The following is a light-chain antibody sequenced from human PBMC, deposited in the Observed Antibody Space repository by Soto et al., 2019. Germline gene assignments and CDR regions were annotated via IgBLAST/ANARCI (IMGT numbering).Light chain of an antibody. CDR3: QQYNNWLWT. CDR1: QSVSRN. J-gene: IGKJ1*01. V-gene: IGKV3-15*01. CDR2: DAS. Sequence: EIVMTQSPATLSVSPGERATLSCRASQSVSRNVAWYQQKPGQAPRLLIHDASTRATGISVRFSGSVSGTEFTLTISSLQSEDFAVYYCQQYNNWLWTFGQGTKAQTK.